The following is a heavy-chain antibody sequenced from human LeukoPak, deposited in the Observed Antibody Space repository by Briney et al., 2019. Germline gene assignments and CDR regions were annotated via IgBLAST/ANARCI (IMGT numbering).Heavy chain of an antibody. CDR1: GGSISSHY. V-gene: IGHV4-59*11. J-gene: IGHJ4*02. CDR2: IYYSGST. CDR3: ARDVSVTTDIDY. D-gene: IGHD4-11*01. Sequence: SETLSLTCTVSGGSISSHYWSWIRQPPGKGLEWIGYIYYSGSTNYNPSLKSRVTISVDTSKNQFSLKLSSVTAADTAVYYCARDVSVTTDIDYWGQGTLVTVSS.